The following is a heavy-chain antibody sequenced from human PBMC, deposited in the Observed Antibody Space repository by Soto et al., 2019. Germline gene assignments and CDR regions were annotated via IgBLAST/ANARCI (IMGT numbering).Heavy chain of an antibody. CDR3: ARADRPYAESAY. J-gene: IGHJ4*02. D-gene: IGHD3-3*01. CDR1: TFTFSSYW. CDR2: INPEGSDK. Sequence: EVQLGESGGGLVQPGGSLRLSCVASTFTFSSYWMTWVRQAPGKGLEWVANINPEGSDKYYVDSVKGRFTISRDNTKNSLDLQMNSLRAEDTAVYYCARADRPYAESAYWGQGTLVTVSS. V-gene: IGHV3-7*04.